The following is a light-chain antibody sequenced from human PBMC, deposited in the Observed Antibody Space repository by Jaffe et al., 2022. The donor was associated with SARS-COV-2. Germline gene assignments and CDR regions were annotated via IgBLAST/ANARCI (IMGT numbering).Light chain of an antibody. J-gene: IGLJ3*02. V-gene: IGLV2-14*01. CDR2: DLN. CDR3: TSYTSSSTWV. CDR1: SSDIGGYKY. Sequence: QSALTQPASVSGSPGQSITISCTGTSSDIGGYKYVSWYQQHPGKAPKLMIDDLNNRPSGVPNRFSGSKSGNTASLTISGLQADDEADYYCTSYTSSSTWVFGGGTKLTVL.